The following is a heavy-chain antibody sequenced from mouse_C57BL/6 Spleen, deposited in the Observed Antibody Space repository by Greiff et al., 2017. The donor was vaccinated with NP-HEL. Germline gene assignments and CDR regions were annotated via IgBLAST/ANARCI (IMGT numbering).Heavy chain of an antibody. CDR1: GYSITSGYD. Sequence: EVKLVESGPGMVKPSQSLSLTCTVTGYSITSGYDWHWIRHFPGNKLEWMGYIRYVGSTNYNPSLKSRISITHDTSKNHFMLTLNSATTADTAPDKRASEVTTALVSPCEAKDYRGQGASVTVAS. CDR2: IRYVGST. V-gene: IGHV3-1*01. CDR3: ASEVTTALVSPCEAKDY. J-gene: IGHJ4*01. D-gene: IGHD1-2*01.